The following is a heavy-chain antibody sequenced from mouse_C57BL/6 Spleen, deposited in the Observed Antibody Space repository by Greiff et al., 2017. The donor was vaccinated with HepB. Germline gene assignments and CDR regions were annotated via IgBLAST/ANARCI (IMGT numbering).Heavy chain of an antibody. D-gene: IGHD1-2*01. CDR1: GYSITSGYG. CDR2: ISYSGST. CDR3: ARTARIKY. J-gene: IGHJ2*01. Sequence: EVQLQQSGPGLVKPSQSLSLTCTVTGYSITSGYGCNWIRQFPGNKLEWMGYISYSGSTNYNPSLKSRISITRDTSKNQFFLQLNSVTTEDTATYDCARTARIKYWGQGTTLTVSS. V-gene: IGHV3-2*02.